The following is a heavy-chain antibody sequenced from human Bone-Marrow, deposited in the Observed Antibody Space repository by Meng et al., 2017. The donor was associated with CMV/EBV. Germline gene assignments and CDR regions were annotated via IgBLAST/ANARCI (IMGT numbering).Heavy chain of an antibody. CDR3: ARWRHYDSGYYGFDS. V-gene: IGHV4-4*07. CDR2: IFSPSIT. CDR1: GGFVSGSY. D-gene: IGHD3-22*01. J-gene: IGHJ4*02. Sequence: VSGGFVSGSYCTWVPQPDEKGLDLIGRIFSPSITYYNPTLRSRVTMSVETSVNQFSLTLRSVTAADTAVYYCARWRHYDSGYYGFDSWGQGTLVTVSS.